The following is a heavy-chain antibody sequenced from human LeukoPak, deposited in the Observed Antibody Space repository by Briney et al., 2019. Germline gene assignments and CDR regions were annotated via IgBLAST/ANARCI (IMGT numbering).Heavy chain of an antibody. D-gene: IGHD3-22*01. CDR1: GDSVSRSDSY. Sequence: SETLSLTCSVSGDSVSRSDSYWDWIRQPPGKGLEWFATIYYSGSTYYSPSLKSRVTMSVDPSNNQFSLNLRSVTAADTALYYCARRRYYDGSGYLEWGQGTLLSVSS. J-gene: IGHJ1*01. V-gene: IGHV4-39*01. CDR3: ARRRYYDGSGYLE. CDR2: IYYSGST.